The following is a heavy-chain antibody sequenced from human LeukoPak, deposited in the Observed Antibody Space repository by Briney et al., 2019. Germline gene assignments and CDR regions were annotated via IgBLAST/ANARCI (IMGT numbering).Heavy chain of an antibody. Sequence: GGSLRLSCAASGFTFRSYWMSWVRQAPGKGLERVANIKEDGSEKYYLDSLKGRFSISRDNAKTSLFLQMNSLRAEDTAVYYCARGGAPEYSYGYHFDYWGQGTLVTVSS. J-gene: IGHJ4*02. V-gene: IGHV3-7*01. D-gene: IGHD5-18*01. CDR2: IKEDGSEK. CDR1: GFTFRSYW. CDR3: ARGGAPEYSYGYHFDY.